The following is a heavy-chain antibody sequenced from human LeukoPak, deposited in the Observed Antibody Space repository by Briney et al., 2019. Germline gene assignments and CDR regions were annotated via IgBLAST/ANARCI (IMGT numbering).Heavy chain of an antibody. CDR1: GFTFSSYW. CDR2: IKQDGSEK. J-gene: IGHJ4*02. Sequence: GGSLTLSCAASGFTFSSYWMSWVRQAPGEGLEWVANIKQDGSEKYYVDSVKGRFTISRDNAKNSLYLQMNSLRAEDTAVYYCARGPVRGDYDDYFDYWGQGTLVTVSS. D-gene: IGHD4-17*01. CDR3: ARGPVRGDYDDYFDY. V-gene: IGHV3-7*01.